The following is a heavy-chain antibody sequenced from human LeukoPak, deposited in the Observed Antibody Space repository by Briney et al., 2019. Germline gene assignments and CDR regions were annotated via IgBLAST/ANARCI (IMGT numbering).Heavy chain of an antibody. CDR2: MNPNSGNT. CDR3: ARDSNRLTYYDFGSGYPRRSWFDP. J-gene: IGHJ5*02. D-gene: IGHD3-3*01. Sequence: ASVKVSCKASGYTFTSYDINWVRQATGQGLEWMGWMNPNSGNTGYAQKFKGRVTMTRNTSISTAYMELNSLRSEDTAVYYCARDSNRLTYYDFGSGYPRRSWFDPWGQGTLVTVSS. V-gene: IGHV1-8*01. CDR1: GYTFTSYD.